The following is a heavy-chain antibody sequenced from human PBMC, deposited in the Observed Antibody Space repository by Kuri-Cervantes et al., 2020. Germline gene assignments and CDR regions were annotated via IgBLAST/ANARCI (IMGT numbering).Heavy chain of an antibody. J-gene: IGHJ4*02. D-gene: IGHD4/OR15-4a*01. CDR3: ARAASAGHVDY. CDR2: ISGRGDTP. V-gene: IGHV3-23*01. CDR1: GFFFSNYG. Sequence: GGSLRLSCAASGFFFSNYGMGWVRQAPGKGLEWVSAISGRGDTPYYADSVKGRFTISRDNSKNTLYLQMDSLRAEDTAVYYCARAASAGHVDYWGQGTLVTVSS.